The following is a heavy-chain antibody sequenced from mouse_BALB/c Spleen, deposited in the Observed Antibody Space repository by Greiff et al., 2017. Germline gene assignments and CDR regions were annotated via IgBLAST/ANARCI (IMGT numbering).Heavy chain of an antibody. J-gene: IGHJ4*01. Sequence: DLVKPGASVKLSCKASGYTFTSYWINWIKQRPGQGLEWIGRIAPGSGSTYYNEMFKGKATLTVDTSSSTAYIQLSSLSSEDSAVFFSARDYYGREYNYVMDYWGQGNPHTGSS. CDR3: ARDYYGREYNYVMDY. CDR2: IAPGSGST. CDR1: GYTFTSYW. D-gene: IGHD1-1*01. V-gene: IGHV1S41*01.